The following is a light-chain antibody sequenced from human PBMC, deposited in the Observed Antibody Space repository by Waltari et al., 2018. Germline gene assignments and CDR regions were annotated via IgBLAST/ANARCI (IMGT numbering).Light chain of an antibody. CDR1: NIGSQS. CDR2: YDS. V-gene: IGLV3-21*04. CDR3: QVWDRGSDHPVV. J-gene: IGLJ2*01. Sequence: SYVLTQPPSVSVAPGKTAKITCGGANIGSQSVHWYQQKPGQAPVLVIYYDSDRPSGIPERFSGTISGNTATLTISRVEAGEEADYYCQVWDRGSDHPVVFGGGTKLTVL.